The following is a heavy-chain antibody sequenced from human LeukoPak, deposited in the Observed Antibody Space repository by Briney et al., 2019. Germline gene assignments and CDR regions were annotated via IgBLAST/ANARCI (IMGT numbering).Heavy chain of an antibody. CDR3: AKSHSVAVAGTYSTYYFDS. CDR1: GFTFSSFA. Sequence: GESLRLSCAASGFTFSSFAMSWVRQAPGRGVEWVSSISGSGASTYYADSVKGRFTISRDNSRNTLYLQMSSLRAEDTAVYYCAKSHSVAVAGTYSTYYFDSWGQGTLVTVSS. CDR2: ISGSGAST. D-gene: IGHD6-19*01. V-gene: IGHV3-23*01. J-gene: IGHJ4*02.